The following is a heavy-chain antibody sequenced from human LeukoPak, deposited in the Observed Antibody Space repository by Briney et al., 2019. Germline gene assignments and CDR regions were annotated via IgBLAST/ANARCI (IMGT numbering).Heavy chain of an antibody. CDR2: IIPIFGTA. V-gene: IGHV1-69*05. Sequence: ASVKVSCKASGYTFTSYGISWVRQAPGQGLEWMGGIIPIFGTANYAQKFQGRVTITTDESTSTAYMGLSSLRSEDTAVYYCARDRDYDILTGYYSPLHWFDPWGQGTLVTVSS. J-gene: IGHJ5*02. CDR3: ARDRDYDILTGYYSPLHWFDP. D-gene: IGHD3-9*01. CDR1: GYTFTSYG.